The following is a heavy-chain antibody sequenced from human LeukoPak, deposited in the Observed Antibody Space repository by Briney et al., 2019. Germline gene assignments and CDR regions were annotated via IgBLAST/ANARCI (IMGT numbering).Heavy chain of an antibody. CDR2: IKSKTDGGTT. CDR1: GFTFSNAW. J-gene: IGHJ4*02. CDR3: TTGTYCGGDCYLDY. Sequence: GGSLRLSCAASGFTFSNAWMSWVRQATGKGLEWVGRIKSKTDGGTTDYAAPVKGRFTISRDDSKNTLYLQMNSLKTEDTAVYYCTTGTYCGGDCYLDYWGQGTLVTVSS. D-gene: IGHD2-21*02. V-gene: IGHV3-15*01.